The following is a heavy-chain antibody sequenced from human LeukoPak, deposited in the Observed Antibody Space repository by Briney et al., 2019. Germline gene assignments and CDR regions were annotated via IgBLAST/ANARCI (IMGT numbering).Heavy chain of an antibody. V-gene: IGHV4-61*02. J-gene: IGHJ5*02. CDR2: IYTSGST. CDR1: GGSISSGSYY. Sequence: RASQTLSLTCTVSGGSISSGSYYWSWIRQPAGKGLEWIGRIYTSGSTNYNPSLKSRVTISVDTSKNQFSLKLSSVTAADTAVYYCATQTKYSSSWSPGWFDPWGQGTLVTVSS. CDR3: ATQTKYSSSWSPGWFDP. D-gene: IGHD6-13*01.